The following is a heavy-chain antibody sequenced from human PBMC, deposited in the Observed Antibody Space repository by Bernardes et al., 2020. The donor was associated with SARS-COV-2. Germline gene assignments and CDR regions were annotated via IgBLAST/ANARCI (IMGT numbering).Heavy chain of an antibody. Sequence: GGSLTLSCAASGFLFNTYAVHWVRQAPAKGLEWVALGGFDGIGKSYVGSVKGRFTIAKGFAKNTLYLEMNSLRVDDTAVYYCAKGDSRYSGYGSFATWGQGTLVSVS. D-gene: IGHD5-12*01. V-gene: IGHV3-30*02. J-gene: IGHJ5*02. CDR2: GGFDGIGK. CDR1: GFLFNTYA. CDR3: AKGDSRYSGYGSFAT.